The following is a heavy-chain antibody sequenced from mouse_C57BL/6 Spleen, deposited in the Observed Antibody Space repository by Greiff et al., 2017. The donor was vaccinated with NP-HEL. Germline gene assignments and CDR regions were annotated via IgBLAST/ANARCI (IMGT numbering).Heavy chain of an antibody. V-gene: IGHV1-69*01. Sequence: QVQLKQPGAELVMPGASVKLSCKASGYTFTSYWMHWVKQRPGQGLEWIGEIDPSDSYTNYNQKFKGKSTLTVDKSSSTAYMQLSSLTSEDSAVYYCARSEGGSSYPDYWGQGTTLTVSS. CDR1: GYTFTSYW. CDR2: IDPSDSYT. CDR3: ARSEGGSSYPDY. J-gene: IGHJ2*01. D-gene: IGHD1-1*01.